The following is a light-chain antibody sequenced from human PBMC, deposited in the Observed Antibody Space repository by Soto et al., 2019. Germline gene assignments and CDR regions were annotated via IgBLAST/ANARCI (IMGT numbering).Light chain of an antibody. CDR1: QSVISNF. CDR2: DTS. V-gene: IGKV3-20*01. J-gene: IGKJ1*01. Sequence: EVVLTQSPGTLSLSPGESATLSCRASQSVISNFLAWYQQKPAQAPRLLIYDTSTRATGIPDRLSGSGSGTDFTLTISRLEPEDFAVYYCQQNGALPPTFGEGTKVEIK. CDR3: QQNGALPPT.